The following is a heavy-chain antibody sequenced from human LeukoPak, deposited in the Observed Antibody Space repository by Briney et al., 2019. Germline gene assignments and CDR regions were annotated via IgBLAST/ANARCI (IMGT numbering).Heavy chain of an antibody. D-gene: IGHD6-13*01. Sequence: PSETLSLTCTVSGGSISRYYWSWIRQPPGKGLEWIGYKDYSGSTNYNRSLKSRVTISVATSKNQFSLKLSSVTAADTAVYYCARVYYSSSYDYWYFDLWGRGTLVTVSS. CDR2: KDYSGST. J-gene: IGHJ2*01. CDR3: ARVYYSSSYDYWYFDL. V-gene: IGHV4-59*01. CDR1: GGSISRYY.